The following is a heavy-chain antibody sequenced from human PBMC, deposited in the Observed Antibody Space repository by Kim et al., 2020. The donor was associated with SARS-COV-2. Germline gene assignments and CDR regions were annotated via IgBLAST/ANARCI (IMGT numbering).Heavy chain of an antibody. CDR3: AGDYYDSSGSAFDI. D-gene: IGHD3-22*01. CDR2: ISSSGSTI. V-gene: IGHV3-48*03. J-gene: IGHJ3*02. CDR1: GFTFSSYE. Sequence: GGSLRLSCAASGFTFSSYEMNWVRQAPGKGLEWVSYISSSGSTIYYADSVKGRFTISRDNAKNSLYLQMNSLRAEDTAVYYCAGDYYDSSGSAFDIWGQGTMVTVSS.